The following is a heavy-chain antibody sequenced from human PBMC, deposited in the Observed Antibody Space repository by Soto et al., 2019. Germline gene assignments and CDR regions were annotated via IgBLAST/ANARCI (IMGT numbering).Heavy chain of an antibody. CDR2: IYHSGST. D-gene: IGHD3-10*01. J-gene: IGHJ5*02. CDR1: GGSISSGGYS. Sequence: QLQLQESGSGLVKPSQTLSLTCAVSGGSISSGGYSWSWIRQPPGKGLEWIGYIYHSGSTYYNPSLKSRVTISVDRSKNQFSLKLSSVTAADTAVYYCARVDFYGSGSYQELNWFDPWGQGTLVTVSS. CDR3: ARVDFYGSGSYQELNWFDP. V-gene: IGHV4-30-2*01.